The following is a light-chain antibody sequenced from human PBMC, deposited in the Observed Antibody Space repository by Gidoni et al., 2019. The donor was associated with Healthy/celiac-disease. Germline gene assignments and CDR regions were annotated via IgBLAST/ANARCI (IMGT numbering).Light chain of an antibody. CDR2: AAS. V-gene: IGKV1-39*01. Sequence: DIQMTQSPSSLSASVGDRVTITCRASQSMSSYLNWYQQKPGKAPQLLIYAASSLQSGVPSRFSGSGSGTDFTLTIRSLQPEDFATYYCQQSYRTWTFGQGTKVEIK. J-gene: IGKJ1*01. CDR3: QQSYRTWT. CDR1: QSMSSY.